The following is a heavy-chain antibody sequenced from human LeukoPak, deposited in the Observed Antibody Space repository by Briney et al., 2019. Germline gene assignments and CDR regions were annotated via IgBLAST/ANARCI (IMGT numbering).Heavy chain of an antibody. D-gene: IGHD3-22*01. CDR2: IIPILGIA. CDR3: ATLYYYDSSGYWVYYYGMDV. J-gene: IGHJ6*02. CDR1: GGTFSSYA. Sequence: GASVKVSCKASGGTFSSYAISWVRQAPGQGLEWMGRIIPILGIANYAQKFQGRVTITADKSTSTAYMELSSLRSEDTAVYYCATLYYYDSSGYWVYYYGMDVWGQGTTVTVSS. V-gene: IGHV1-69*04.